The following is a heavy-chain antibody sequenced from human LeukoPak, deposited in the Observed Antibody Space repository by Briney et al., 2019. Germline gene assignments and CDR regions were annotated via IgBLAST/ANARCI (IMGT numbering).Heavy chain of an antibody. CDR1: GGTFSSYA. Sequence: ASVKVSCKASGGTFSSYAISWVRQAPGQGLEWMGGIIPIFGTANYAQKFQGRVTITTDESTSTAYMELSSLRSEDTAVYYCARQSDISGSLDYWGRGTLVTVSS. CDR2: IIPIFGTA. D-gene: IGHD1-26*01. J-gene: IGHJ4*02. CDR3: ARQSDISGSLDY. V-gene: IGHV1-69*05.